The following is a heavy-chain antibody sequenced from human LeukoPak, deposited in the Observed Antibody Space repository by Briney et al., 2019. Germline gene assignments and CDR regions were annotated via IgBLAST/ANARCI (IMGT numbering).Heavy chain of an antibody. CDR2: ISSTSIYI. D-gene: IGHD2-15*01. Sequence: GALRLSCAASGFTFSAYSMNWVRQAPGKGLEWVSSISSTSIYIYYADSVKGRFTISRDNSKNSLYLQMNTLRADDTAVYYCASLGVAGTGDWGQGTLVTVSS. J-gene: IGHJ4*02. V-gene: IGHV3-21*01. CDR1: GFTFSAYS. CDR3: ASLGVAGTGD.